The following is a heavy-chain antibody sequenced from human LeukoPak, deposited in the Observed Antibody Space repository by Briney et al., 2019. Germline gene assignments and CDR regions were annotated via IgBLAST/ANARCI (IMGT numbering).Heavy chain of an antibody. CDR1: GYTFTSYY. Sequence: ASVKVSCKASGYTFTSYYMHWVRQAPGQGLEWMGIINPSGGSTSYAQKFQGRVTMTRDTSTSTVYMELSSLRSEDTAVYYCARVGYYGDYVFGFDDWGQGTLVTVSS. CDR2: INPSGGST. D-gene: IGHD4-17*01. J-gene: IGHJ4*02. CDR3: ARVGYYGDYVFGFDD. V-gene: IGHV1-46*01.